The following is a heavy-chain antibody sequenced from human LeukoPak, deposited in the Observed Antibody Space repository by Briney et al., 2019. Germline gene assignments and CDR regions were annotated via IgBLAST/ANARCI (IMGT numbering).Heavy chain of an antibody. J-gene: IGHJ4*02. CDR3: AKGTVHDC. D-gene: IGHD3/OR15-3a*01. CDR1: GFTFSSDA. Sequence: PGGSLRLSCAGSGFTFSSDAMNWVRQAPGKGLEWVSGISDTGGNPYYADSVKGRFTISRDKSKNTLDLQMNSLRAEDTAVYYCAKGTVHDCWGQGTLVTVS. CDR2: ISDTGGNP. V-gene: IGHV3-23*01.